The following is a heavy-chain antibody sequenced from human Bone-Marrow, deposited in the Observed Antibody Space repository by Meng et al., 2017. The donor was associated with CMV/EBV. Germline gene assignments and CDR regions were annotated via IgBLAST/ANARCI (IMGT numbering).Heavy chain of an antibody. D-gene: IGHD3-10*01. Sequence: GGSLSLSCAASGFTFSSYAMHWVRQAPGKGLEWVAVISYDGSNKYYADSVKGRFTISRDNSKNTLYLQMNSLRAEDTAVYYCARGYRGDGPGWGQGTLVTVSS. V-gene: IGHV3-30*04. CDR1: GFTFSSYA. J-gene: IGHJ4*02. CDR2: ISYDGSNK. CDR3: ARGYRGDGPG.